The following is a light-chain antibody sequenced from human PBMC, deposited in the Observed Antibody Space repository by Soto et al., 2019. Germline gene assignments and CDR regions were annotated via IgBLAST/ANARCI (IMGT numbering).Light chain of an antibody. J-gene: IGKJ5*01. CDR3: QQYRMSPNT. CDR2: GES. Sequence: EIVLTQAPGTLAFSRGERATLPCRASQRVDDSHVAWYQLRTGQAPRILIYGESTRATSIPDRLSGSGSGTDLSLTIRGLKPEDFAVYYCQQYRMSPNTCGQGTRLEIK. CDR1: QRVDDSH. V-gene: IGKV3-20*01.